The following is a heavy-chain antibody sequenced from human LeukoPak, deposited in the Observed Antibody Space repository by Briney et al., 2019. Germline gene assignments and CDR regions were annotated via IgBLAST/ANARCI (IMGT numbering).Heavy chain of an antibody. CDR2: ISSTSYYI. CDR3: ARDWIAVAGTGPPSVDY. D-gene: IGHD6-19*01. J-gene: IGHJ4*02. V-gene: IGHV3-21*01. CDR1: GFTFSSYS. Sequence: PGGSLRLSCAASGFTFSSYSMNWVRQAPGKGLEWVSSISSTSYYIYYADSVKGRFTISRDNAKNSLYLQMNSLRAEDTAVYYCARDWIAVAGTGPPSVDYWGQGTLVTVSS.